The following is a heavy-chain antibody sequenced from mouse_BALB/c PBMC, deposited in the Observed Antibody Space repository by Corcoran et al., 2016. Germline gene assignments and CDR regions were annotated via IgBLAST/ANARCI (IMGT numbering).Heavy chain of an antibody. J-gene: IGHJ3*01. CDR2: INTYTGEP. CDR3: ARKATVVENGFAY. CDR1: GYTFTNYG. Sequence: QIQLVQSGPELKKPGETVKISCKASGYTFTNYGMNWVKQAPGKGLKWMGWINTYTGEPTYADDFKGRFAFSLETSASTAYLQINNLKNEDLAPDFCARKATVVENGFAYGGQGTLVTVSA. D-gene: IGHD1-1*01. V-gene: IGHV9-1*02.